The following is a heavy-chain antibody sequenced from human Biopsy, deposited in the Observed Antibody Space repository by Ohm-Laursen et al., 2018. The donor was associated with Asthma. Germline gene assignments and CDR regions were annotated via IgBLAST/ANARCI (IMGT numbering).Heavy chain of an antibody. CDR3: AKRRGYSDLTDFDH. V-gene: IGHV3-30*18. D-gene: IGHD3-3*01. J-gene: IGHJ4*02. CDR2: VSYDGGVA. Sequence: SLRLSCAASGFVFRGHAMHWVRQAPGKGLEWVAVVSYDGGVAHYADSMKGRFTISRDNAKSTLYLQMNRLRTDDTAVYYCAKRRGYSDLTDFDHWGQGTLVIVSS. CDR1: GFVFRGHA.